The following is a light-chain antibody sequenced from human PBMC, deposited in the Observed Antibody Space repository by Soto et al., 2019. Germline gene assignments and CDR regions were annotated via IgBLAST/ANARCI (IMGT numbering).Light chain of an antibody. J-gene: IGKJ3*01. CDR1: QSVTSSY. V-gene: IGKV3-20*01. Sequence: EIVLTQSPGTLSLSPGERATLSCRSSQSVTSSYLAWYHQKPGQAPRLLNYGASSRATGIPARFSGSGSGTDFTLTISRLEPYAFAVYCCQQYGNSPFTFGAGTKVDIK. CDR2: GAS. CDR3: QQYGNSPFT.